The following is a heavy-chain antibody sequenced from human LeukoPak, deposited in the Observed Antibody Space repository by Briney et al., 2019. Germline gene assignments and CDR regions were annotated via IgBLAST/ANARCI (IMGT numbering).Heavy chain of an antibody. Sequence: GGSLRLSCAASGFTFSSYAMSWVRQAPGKGLEWVSAISGSGGSTYYADSVKGRFTISRDNSKNTLYLQMNSLRAEDTAVYYCAKDGPRKRWLLTYYFDYWGQGTLVTVSS. CDR2: ISGSGGST. V-gene: IGHV3-23*01. D-gene: IGHD6-19*01. J-gene: IGHJ4*02. CDR3: AKDGPRKRWLLTYYFDY. CDR1: GFTFSSYA.